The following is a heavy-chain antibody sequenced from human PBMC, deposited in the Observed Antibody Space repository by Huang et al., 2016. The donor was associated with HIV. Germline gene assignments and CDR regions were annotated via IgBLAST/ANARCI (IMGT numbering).Heavy chain of an antibody. CDR3: ARDSGYYRYFDY. V-gene: IGHV7-4-1*02. D-gene: IGHD3-22*01. J-gene: IGHJ4*02. CDR1: GYTFTDCQ. Sequence: QVQLVQSGSELKKPGASVKVSCKVSGYTFTDCQISWVRQAPGQGLEWMGWNNPTNGNPTYTQCFTGRFVFSLDTSVSTAYLQISSLKAEDTAVYFCARDSGYYRYFDYWGQGTLVTVSS. CDR2: NNPTNGNP.